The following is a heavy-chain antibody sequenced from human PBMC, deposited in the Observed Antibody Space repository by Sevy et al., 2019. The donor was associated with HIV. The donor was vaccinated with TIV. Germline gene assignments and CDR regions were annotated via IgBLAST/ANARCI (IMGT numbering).Heavy chain of an antibody. CDR1: GGSISGYY. CDR3: ARHRPQGDCPYDL. CDR2: IHYGGNT. Sequence: SETLSLTCAVSGGSISGYYWSWIRQPPGRGLEFFGWIHYGGNTYYHPALSSRISMSVDTARNQISLTVYSLTAADTAVYYCARHRPQGDCPYDLWGQGTLVTVSS. J-gene: IGHJ5*02. V-gene: IGHV4-59*08. D-gene: IGHD2-21*02.